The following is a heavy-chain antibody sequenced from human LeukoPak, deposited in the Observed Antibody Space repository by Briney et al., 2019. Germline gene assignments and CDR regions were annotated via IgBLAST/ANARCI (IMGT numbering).Heavy chain of an antibody. D-gene: IGHD3-10*01. CDR2: IYYSGST. J-gene: IGHJ5*02. CDR3: ARAGDTMVRGVIGQPTNWFDP. CDR1: GGSICSGDYY. Sequence: NPSETLSLTCTVSGGSICSGDYYWSWIRQPPGKGLEWIGYIYYSGSTYYNPSLKSRVTISVDASKNQFSLKLSSVTAADTAVYYCARAGDTMVRGVIGQPTNWFDPWGQGTLVTVSS. V-gene: IGHV4-30-4*01.